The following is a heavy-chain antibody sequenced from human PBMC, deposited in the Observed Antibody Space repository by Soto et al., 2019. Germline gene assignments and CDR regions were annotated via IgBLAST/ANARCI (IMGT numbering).Heavy chain of an antibody. CDR1: GFTISSYA. V-gene: IGHV3-30-3*01. CDR3: ARDARTFHFDY. CDR2: ISYDGSNK. J-gene: IGHJ4*02. Sequence: GGSLRLSCAASGFTISSYAMHWVRQAPGQGLEWVAVISYDGSNKYYADSVKGRFTISRDNSKNTLYLQMNSLRAEDTAVYYCARDARTFHFDYWGQGTLVAVSS.